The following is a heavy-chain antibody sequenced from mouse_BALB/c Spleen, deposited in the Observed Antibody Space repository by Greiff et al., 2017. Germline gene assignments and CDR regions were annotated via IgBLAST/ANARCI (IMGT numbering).Heavy chain of an antibody. V-gene: IGHV5-17*02. CDR2: ISSGSSTI. CDR3: ARSYYRYDDAMDY. D-gene: IGHD2-14*01. Sequence: EVHLVESGGGLVQPGGSRKLSCAASGFTFSSFGMHWVRQAPEKGLEWVAYISSGSSTIYYADTVTGRFTISRDNPKNTLFLQMTSLRSEDTAMYYCARSYYRYDDAMDYWGQGTSVTVSS. J-gene: IGHJ4*01. CDR1: GFTFSSFG.